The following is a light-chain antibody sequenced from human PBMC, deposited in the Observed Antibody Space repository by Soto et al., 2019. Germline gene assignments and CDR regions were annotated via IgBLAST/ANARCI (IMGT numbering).Light chain of an antibody. V-gene: IGKV3-11*01. CDR3: QHRMNWPLT. J-gene: IGKJ5*01. CDR2: DAS. Sequence: EIVMTHSPGTLSLSPLERATLSFRASQSVSSYLLWYQQKPGQAPRLLIYDASNRATGIPARFSGSGSETDFTLTISSLEPEDFAVYYCQHRMNWPLTFGQGTRLEIK. CDR1: QSVSSY.